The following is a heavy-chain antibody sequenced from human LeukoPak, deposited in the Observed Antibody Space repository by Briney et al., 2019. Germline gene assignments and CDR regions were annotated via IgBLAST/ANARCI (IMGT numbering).Heavy chain of an antibody. Sequence: SETLSLTXTVSGGSISSSSYYWGWIRQPPGKGLEWIGSIYYSGSTYYNPSLKSRVTISVDTSKNQFSLKLSSVTAADTAVYYCAAYSSGWVGGSFDYWGQGTLVTVSS. CDR1: GGSISSSSYY. CDR3: AAYSSGWVGGSFDY. D-gene: IGHD6-19*01. V-gene: IGHV4-39*01. J-gene: IGHJ4*02. CDR2: IYYSGST.